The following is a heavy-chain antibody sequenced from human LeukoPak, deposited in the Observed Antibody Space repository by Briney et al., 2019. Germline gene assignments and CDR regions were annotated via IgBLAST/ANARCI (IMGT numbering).Heavy chain of an antibody. Sequence: GGSLRLSCAASGFTFSSYGMHWVRQAPGKGLEWVAVIWYDRSNKYYADSVKGRFTISRDNSKNTLYLQMNSLRAEDTAVYYCARGPGGATFEYYYYGMDVWGQGTTVTVSS. CDR3: ARGPGGATFEYYYYGMDV. V-gene: IGHV3-33*01. CDR2: IWYDRSNK. J-gene: IGHJ6*02. CDR1: GFTFSSYG. D-gene: IGHD1-26*01.